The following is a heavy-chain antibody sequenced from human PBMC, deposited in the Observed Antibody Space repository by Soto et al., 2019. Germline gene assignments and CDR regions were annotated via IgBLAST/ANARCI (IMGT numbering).Heavy chain of an antibody. CDR1: GGSISSYY. Sequence: SETLSLTCTVSGGSISSYYWSWIRQPPGKGLEWIGYIYYSGSTSYNPSLKSRVTISVDTSKNQFSLKLSSVTAADTAVYYCARTGYSSGWYDFDYWGQGTLVTVSS. CDR3: ARTGYSSGWYDFDY. J-gene: IGHJ4*02. D-gene: IGHD6-19*01. V-gene: IGHV4-59*01. CDR2: IYYSGST.